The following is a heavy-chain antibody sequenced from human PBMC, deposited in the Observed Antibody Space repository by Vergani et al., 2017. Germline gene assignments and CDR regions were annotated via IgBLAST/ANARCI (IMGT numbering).Heavy chain of an antibody. J-gene: IGHJ4*02. Sequence: QVQLVEAGGGVVQPGRSLRLSCAASGFTFSSYGMHWGRQAPGKGLEWVAVIWYDGSNKYYAESVKGRFTISRDNSKNTLYLQMNSLRSDDTAVYYCARDRTMVRGVLDYWGQGTLVTVSS. D-gene: IGHD3-10*01. CDR1: GFTFSSYG. CDR2: IWYDGSNK. CDR3: ARDRTMVRGVLDY. V-gene: IGHV3-33*08.